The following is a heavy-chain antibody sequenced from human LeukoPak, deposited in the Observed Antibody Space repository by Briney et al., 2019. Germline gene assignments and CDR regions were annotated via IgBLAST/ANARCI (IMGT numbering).Heavy chain of an antibody. V-gene: IGHV3-33*06. J-gene: IGHJ4*02. CDR1: GFTFSSYG. CDR3: AKDKTAIDYFDY. CDR2: IWYDGSNK. D-gene: IGHD2-2*02. Sequence: GRSLRLSCAASGFTFSSYGMHWVRQAPGKGLEWVAVIWYDGSNKYYADSVKGQFTISRDNSKNTLYLQMNSLRAEDTAVYYCAKDKTAIDYFDYWGQGTLVTVSS.